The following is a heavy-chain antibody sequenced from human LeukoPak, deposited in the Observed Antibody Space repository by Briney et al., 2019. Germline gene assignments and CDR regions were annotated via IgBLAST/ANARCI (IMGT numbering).Heavy chain of an antibody. V-gene: IGHV1-8*01. Sequence: RASVKVSCKASGYTFTSYDINWVRQATGQGLEWMGWMNPNSGNTGYAQKFQGRVTMTRNTSISTAYMELSSLRSEDTVVYYCARGGVFGVVTNYYYYGMDVWGQGTTVTVSS. D-gene: IGHD3-3*01. CDR1: GYTFTSYD. CDR3: ARGGVFGVVTNYYYYGMDV. J-gene: IGHJ6*02. CDR2: MNPNSGNT.